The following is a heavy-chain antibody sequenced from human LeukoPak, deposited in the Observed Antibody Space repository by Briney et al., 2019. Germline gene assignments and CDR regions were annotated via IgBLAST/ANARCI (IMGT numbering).Heavy chain of an antibody. CDR1: GGSISSNY. Sequence: PSETLSLTCAISGGSISSNYWSWIRQPPGKGLEWIGYCHYSGNTNYNPSLKSRATIAVDMSKNQFSLTLNSVTAADTAVYYCVRSASSTSRSAFDIWGQGTRVTASS. V-gene: IGHV4-59*13. CDR3: VRSASSTSRSAFDI. CDR2: CHYSGNT. J-gene: IGHJ3*02.